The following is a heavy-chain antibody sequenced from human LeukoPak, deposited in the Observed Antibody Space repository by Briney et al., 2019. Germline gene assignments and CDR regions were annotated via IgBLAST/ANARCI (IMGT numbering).Heavy chain of an antibody. CDR2: IYYSGST. CDR3: ARVTTRRVVDY. D-gene: IGHD4-17*01. CDR1: GGSFSGYY. Sequence: PSETLSLTCAVYGGSFSGYYWSWIRQPPGKGLEWIGYIYYSGSTNYNPSLKSRVTISVDTSKNQFSLKLSSVTAADTAVYYCARVTTRRVVDYWGQGTLVTVSS. V-gene: IGHV4-59*01. J-gene: IGHJ4*02.